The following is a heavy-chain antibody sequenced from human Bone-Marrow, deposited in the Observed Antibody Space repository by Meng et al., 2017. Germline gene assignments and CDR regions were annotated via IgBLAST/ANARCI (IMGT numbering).Heavy chain of an antibody. Sequence: GESLKISCAASGFTFSSYGMHWVRQAPGKGLEWVAVIWYDGSNKYYADSVKGRFTISRDNSKNTLYLQMNSLRAEDTAVYYCARQPPYYYDSSGYLSAFDIWGQGTRVTGSS. CDR3: ARQPPYYYDSSGYLSAFDI. J-gene: IGHJ3*02. D-gene: IGHD3-22*01. CDR1: GFTFSSYG. V-gene: IGHV3-33*08. CDR2: IWYDGSNK.